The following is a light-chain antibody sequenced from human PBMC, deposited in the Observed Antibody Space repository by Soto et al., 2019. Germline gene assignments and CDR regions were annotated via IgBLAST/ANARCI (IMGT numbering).Light chain of an antibody. CDR2: SNN. Sequence: QSVLTQPPSASGTPGQRVTISCSGSSSNIGSKTVNWYQQLPGKAPKLLIYSNNQRPSGVPDRFSGSKSGTSDSLAISGLQSEDEADYYCAAWDDSLNGVVFGGGTKLTVL. CDR1: SSNIGSKT. V-gene: IGLV1-44*01. CDR3: AAWDDSLNGVV. J-gene: IGLJ2*01.